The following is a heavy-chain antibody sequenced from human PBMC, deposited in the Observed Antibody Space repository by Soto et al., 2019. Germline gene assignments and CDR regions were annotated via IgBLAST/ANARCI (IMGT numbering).Heavy chain of an antibody. J-gene: IGHJ6*02. CDR2: ISYDGSNK. CDR3: AREGHPGPEGSYYYYGMDV. CDR1: GFTFSSYA. Sequence: GGSLRLSCAASGFTFSSYAMHWVRQAPGKGLEWVAVISYDGSNKYYADSVKGRFTISRDNSKNTLYLQMNSLRAEDTAVYYCAREGHPGPEGSYYYYGMDVWGQGTTVTVSS. V-gene: IGHV3-30-3*01. D-gene: IGHD3-10*01.